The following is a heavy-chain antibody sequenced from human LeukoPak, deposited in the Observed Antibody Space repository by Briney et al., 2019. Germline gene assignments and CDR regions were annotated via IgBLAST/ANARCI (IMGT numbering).Heavy chain of an antibody. CDR3: GISYGRGGYGDFDY. V-gene: IGHV4-4*09. CDR1: GGSISNYY. D-gene: IGHD5-12*01. J-gene: IGHJ4*02. Sequence: PSETLSLTCTVSGGSISNYYWSWIRQPPGKGLEWIGYIYTSGSTNYNPSLKSRVTISVDTSKNQFSLKLSSVTAVDMAVYYCGISYGRGGYGDFDYWGQGTLVTVSS. CDR2: IYTSGST.